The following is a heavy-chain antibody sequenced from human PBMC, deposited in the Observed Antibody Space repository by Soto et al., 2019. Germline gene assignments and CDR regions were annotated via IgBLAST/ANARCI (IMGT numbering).Heavy chain of an antibody. D-gene: IGHD3-10*01. V-gene: IGHV3-23*01. J-gene: IGHJ4*02. CDR1: GFTFSTYA. CDR2: FSGSGDRT. CDR3: AKDRTSYYGSGSDFDY. Sequence: GGSLRLSCAASGFTFSTYAMSWVRQAPGKGLEWVSLFSGSGDRTYYADSVKGRFAISRDSSKNTLYLQMNSLRAEDTAVYYCAKDRTSYYGSGSDFDYWGQGTLVTVSS.